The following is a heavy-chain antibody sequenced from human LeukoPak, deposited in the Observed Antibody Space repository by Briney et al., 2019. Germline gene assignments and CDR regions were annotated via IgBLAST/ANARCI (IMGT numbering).Heavy chain of an antibody. CDR2: IIPIFGTA. J-gene: IGHJ4*02. V-gene: IGHV1-69*05. CDR1: GGTFSSYA. D-gene: IGHD7-27*01. Sequence: ASVKVSCKASGGTFSSYAISWVRQAPGQGLEWTGGIIPIFGTANYAQKFQGRVTITTDESTSTAYMELSSLRSEDTAVYYCARGPPGDGYYFDYWGQGTLVTVSS. CDR3: ARGPPGDGYYFDY.